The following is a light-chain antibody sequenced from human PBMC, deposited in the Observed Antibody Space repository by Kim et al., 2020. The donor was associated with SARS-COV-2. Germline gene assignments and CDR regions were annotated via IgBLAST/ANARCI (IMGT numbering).Light chain of an antibody. Sequence: QSALTQPASVSGSPGQSITISCTGTSSDVGGYNYVSWYQQHPGKAPKLMIYDVSKRPPGVSNRFSGSKSGNTASLTISGLQAEDEADYYCSSYTSSSTLFGGGTQLTVL. CDR1: SSDVGGYNY. J-gene: IGLJ3*02. V-gene: IGLV2-14*01. CDR3: SSYTSSSTL. CDR2: DVS.